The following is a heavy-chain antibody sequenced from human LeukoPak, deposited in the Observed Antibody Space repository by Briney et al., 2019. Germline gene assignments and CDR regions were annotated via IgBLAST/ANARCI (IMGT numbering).Heavy chain of an antibody. J-gene: IGHJ4*02. V-gene: IGHV3-33*01. CDR1: GFTFSSYG. D-gene: IGHD3-22*01. CDR2: IRYDRSNK. Sequence: HSGGSLRLSCAASGFTFSSYGMHWVRQAPGKGLEWVAVIRYDRSNKYYADSVKGRFTISRDNSKNTLYLQMNSLRAEDTAVYYCARGTTLYDSSGDDFDYWGQGTLVTVSS. CDR3: ARGTTLYDSSGDDFDY.